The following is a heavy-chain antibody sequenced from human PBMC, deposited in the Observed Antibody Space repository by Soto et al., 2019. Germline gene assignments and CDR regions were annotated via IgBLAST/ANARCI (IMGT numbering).Heavy chain of an antibody. V-gene: IGHV1-69*12. J-gene: IGHJ5*02. D-gene: IGHD3-3*01. CDR3: ARDGDPKSAFWSGPLGGGRFDP. Sequence: QVQLVQSGAEVKKPGSSVNVSCKTSGGTFGNSAVTWVRQAPGQGLEWLGGIVPMFGTANYAQKFQGRVTITADESTITAYMELNSLKTDDTAVYYCARDGDPKSAFWSGPLGGGRFDPWGQGTLVTVSS. CDR2: IVPMFGTA. CDR1: GGTFGNSA.